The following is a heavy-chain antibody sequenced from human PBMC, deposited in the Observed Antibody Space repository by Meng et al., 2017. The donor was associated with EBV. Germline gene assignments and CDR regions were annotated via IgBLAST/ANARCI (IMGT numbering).Heavy chain of an antibody. CDR3: AGGQQWLRSPYFDY. CDR1: GFTFSSNA. CDR2: ISYDGSNK. V-gene: IGHV3-30-3*01. J-gene: IGHJ4*02. D-gene: IGHD5-12*01. Sequence: QVRVVGSGGGVVQPGRSLRLSWAASGFTFSSNAMHWVRQAPGKGLEWVAVISYDGSNKYYADSVKGRFTISRDNSKNTLYLQMNSLRAEDTAVYYCAGGQQWLRSPYFDYWGQGTLVTVSS.